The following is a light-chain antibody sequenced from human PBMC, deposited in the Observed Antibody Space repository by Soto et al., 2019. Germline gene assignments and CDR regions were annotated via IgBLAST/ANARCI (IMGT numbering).Light chain of an antibody. CDR1: QSVGSN. CDR2: GAS. CDR3: QQYNNWPPVT. J-gene: IGKJ1*01. V-gene: IGKV3-15*01. Sequence: EVVMTQSPVTLSVSPGERATLSCRASQSVGSNLAWYQQKPGQAPRLLIYGASTRATGIAARFSGSGSGTEFTLTISSLQSEDFAVYYCQQYNNWPPVTFGQGTKVEIK.